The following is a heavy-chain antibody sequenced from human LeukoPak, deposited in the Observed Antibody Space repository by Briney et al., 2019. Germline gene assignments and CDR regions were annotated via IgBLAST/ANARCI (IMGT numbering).Heavy chain of an antibody. V-gene: IGHV1-8*01. CDR3: ARAGVYYDSSGPPDY. D-gene: IGHD3-22*01. Sequence: ASVKVSCKASGYTFTSYDIKWVRQATGQGLEWMGWMNPNSGNTGYAQKLQGRVTMTTDTSTSTAYMELRSLRSDDTAVYYCARAGVYYDSSGPPDYWGQGTLVTVSS. J-gene: IGHJ4*02. CDR1: GYTFTSYD. CDR2: MNPNSGNT.